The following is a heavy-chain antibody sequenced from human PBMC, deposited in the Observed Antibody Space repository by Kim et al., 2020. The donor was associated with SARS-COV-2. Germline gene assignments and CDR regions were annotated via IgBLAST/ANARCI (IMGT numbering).Heavy chain of an antibody. CDR2: IRSKAYGGTT. CDR3: TRDQGLWFGELGLLDC. J-gene: IGHJ4*02. Sequence: GGSLRLSCTASGFTFGDYAMSWVRQAPGKGLEWVGFIRSKAYGGTTEYAASVKGRFTISRDDSKSIAYLQMNSLKTEDTAVYYCTRDQGLWFGELGLLDCWGRGTLVTCSS. CDR1: GFTFGDYA. D-gene: IGHD3-10*01. V-gene: IGHV3-49*04.